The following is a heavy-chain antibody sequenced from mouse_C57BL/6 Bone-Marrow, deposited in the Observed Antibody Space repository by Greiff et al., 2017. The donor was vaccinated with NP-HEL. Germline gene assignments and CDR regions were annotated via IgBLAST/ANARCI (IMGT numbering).Heavy chain of an antibody. CDR3: AREEGNRAWFAY. V-gene: IGHV1-80*01. Sequence: VQGVESGAELVKPGASVKISCKASGYAFSSYWMNWVKQRPGKGLEWIGQIYPGDGDTNYNGKFKGKATLTADKSSSTAYMQLSSLTSEDSAVYFCAREEGNRAWFAYWGQGTLVTVSA. CDR1: GYAFSSYW. J-gene: IGHJ3*01. CDR2: IYPGDGDT. D-gene: IGHD2-1*01.